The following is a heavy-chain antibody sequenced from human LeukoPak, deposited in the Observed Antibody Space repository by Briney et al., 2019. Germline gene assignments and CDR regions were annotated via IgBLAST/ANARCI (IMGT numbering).Heavy chain of an antibody. Sequence: PGRSLRLSCETSGFTFSHYGMHWVRQAPGAGLEWAAVIWSDASNTYYADSVKGRFTISRDNSRNTLYLQMSSLRAEDTAVYYCAKDAERGFDYSNSLNYWGQGTLVTVSS. J-gene: IGHJ4*02. V-gene: IGHV3-33*06. CDR1: GFTFSHYG. CDR2: IWSDASNT. D-gene: IGHD4-11*01. CDR3: AKDAERGFDYSNSLNY.